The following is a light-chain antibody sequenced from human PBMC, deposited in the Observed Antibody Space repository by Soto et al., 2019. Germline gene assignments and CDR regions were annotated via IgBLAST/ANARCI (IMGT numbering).Light chain of an antibody. CDR3: SSYAGGYSHV. CDR2: EVS. V-gene: IGLV2-8*01. Sequence: QSALTQPPSASGSPGQSVTISCTGTSGDVGAYNYVSWYQQHPGKAPKLMICEVSKRPSGVPDRFSGSKSGNTASLTVSGLQAVDEADYYCSSYAGGYSHVFGTGTKVTVL. J-gene: IGLJ1*01. CDR1: SGDVGAYNY.